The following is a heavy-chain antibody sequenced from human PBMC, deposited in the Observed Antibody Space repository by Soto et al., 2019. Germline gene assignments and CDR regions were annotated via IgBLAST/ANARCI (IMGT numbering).Heavy chain of an antibody. CDR2: INYSGNT. D-gene: IGHD3-10*01. CDR1: GGSISPNL. V-gene: IGHV4-59*01. J-gene: IGHJ4*02. Sequence: LSGSCNASGGSISPNLWSRIRRPPGKGPEWLGYINYSGNTNYNPSLKNRATMSIDTSKKEFSLKLRSVTATDTAVYYCARVGEGIEVPGRLQYFDHWGQGTLVT. CDR3: ARVGEGIEVPGRLQYFDH.